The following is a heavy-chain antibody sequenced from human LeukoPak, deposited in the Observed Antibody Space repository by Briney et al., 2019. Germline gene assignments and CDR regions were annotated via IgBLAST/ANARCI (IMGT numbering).Heavy chain of an antibody. D-gene: IGHD5-18*01. Sequence: GGSLRLSCAASGFTFSSYSMNWVRQAPGRGLEWVSSITSTSYIYYADSVKGRLTISRDNAKNSLYLQMNSLRAEDTAVYYCAREGDTTMVTVDYWGQGTLVTVSS. J-gene: IGHJ4*02. CDR3: AREGDTTMVTVDY. CDR2: ITSTSYI. CDR1: GFTFSSYS. V-gene: IGHV3-21*01.